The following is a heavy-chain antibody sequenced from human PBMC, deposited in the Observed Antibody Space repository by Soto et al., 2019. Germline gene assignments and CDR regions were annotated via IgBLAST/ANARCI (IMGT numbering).Heavy chain of an antibody. CDR1: GGSISSYY. CDR3: GGACSPIYYYMDV. V-gene: IGHV4-59*01. D-gene: IGHD2-15*01. CDR2: IYYSGST. Sequence: SETLSLTCTVSGGSISSYYWSWIRQPPGKGLEWIGYIYYSGSTNYNPSLKSRVTISVDTSKNQFSLKLSSVTAADTAVYYCGGACSPIYYYMDVWGKGTPVTVSS. J-gene: IGHJ6*03.